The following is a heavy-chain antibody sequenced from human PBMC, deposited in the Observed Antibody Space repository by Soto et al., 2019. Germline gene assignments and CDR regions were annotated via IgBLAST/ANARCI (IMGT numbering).Heavy chain of an antibody. CDR3: AQDKGSQQLGVNYYYITDI. V-gene: IGHV1-69*12. J-gene: IGHJ6*02. Sequence: QVQLVQSGAEVKKPGSSVKVSCKASGGTFSSSAFSWVRQAPGQGLEWMGGIIPLFRTPDYGQRFQGRVTMAADQSAGTVYMELRGLRSEDTADYFCAQDKGSQQLGVNYYYITDIWGQGTTVTVSS. CDR1: GGTFSSSA. D-gene: IGHD1-1*01. CDR2: IIPLFRTP.